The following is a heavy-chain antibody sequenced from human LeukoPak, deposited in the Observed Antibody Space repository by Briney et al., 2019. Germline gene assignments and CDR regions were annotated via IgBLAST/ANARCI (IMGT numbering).Heavy chain of an antibody. D-gene: IGHD3-10*01. J-gene: IGHJ6*03. Sequence: GGSLRLSCAASGFTFSQYWMSWVRQAPGKGLEGVANIKHDGSEKQDGSEKNYVDSGKGRFTISRDNAKNSLYLQMNSLRAEDTAVYYCARSGRGVGSFYFYMDVWGKGTTVTVSS. CDR2: IKHDGSEKQDGSEK. V-gene: IGHV3-7*01. CDR1: GFTFSQYW. CDR3: ARSGRGVGSFYFYMDV.